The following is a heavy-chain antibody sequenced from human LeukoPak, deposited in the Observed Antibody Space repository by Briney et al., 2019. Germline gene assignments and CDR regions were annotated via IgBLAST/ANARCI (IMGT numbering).Heavy chain of an antibody. Sequence: ASVKVSCKASGYTFTSYGISWVRQAPGQGLEWMGWISAYNGNTNYAQKLQGRVTMTTDTSTSTAYMELRSLRSDDTAVYYCAREGRLASGTPRNLKYNWFDPWGQGTLVTVSS. CDR1: GYTFTSYG. D-gene: IGHD3-10*01. V-gene: IGHV1-18*01. CDR3: AREGRLASGTPRNLKYNWFDP. CDR2: ISAYNGNT. J-gene: IGHJ5*02.